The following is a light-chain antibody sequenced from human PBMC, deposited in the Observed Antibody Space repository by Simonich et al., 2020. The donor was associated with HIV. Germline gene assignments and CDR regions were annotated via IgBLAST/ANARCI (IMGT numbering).Light chain of an antibody. V-gene: IGKV4-1*01. Sequence: DIVMTQSPDSLAVSLGERGTINCKSSQSVLYSSNNKNYLGWYQQKAGQSPKLLIYWASTRESGFPDRFSASGSGTDFTLTISSLKAEDVAVYYCQQYYTTPYTFGQGTKLEIK. CDR3: QQYYTTPYT. CDR2: WAS. CDR1: QSVLYSSNNKNY. J-gene: IGKJ2*01.